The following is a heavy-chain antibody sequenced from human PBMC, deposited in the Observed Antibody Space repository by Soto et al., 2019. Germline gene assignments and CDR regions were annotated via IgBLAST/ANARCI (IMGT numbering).Heavy chain of an antibody. CDR1: GGAISPYC. D-gene: IGHD2-15*01. J-gene: IGHJ5*02. CDR2: VDYGGST. V-gene: IGHV4-59*08. Sequence: AETRSLTGTVSGGAISPYCWSWIRQPPGKELGWVGYVDYGGSTSYNPSLKSRISIALETAKSQISRRLSSVTAADPAVYYREALGRYSPSLAPWAPGPLVTVSP. CDR3: EALGRYSPSLAP.